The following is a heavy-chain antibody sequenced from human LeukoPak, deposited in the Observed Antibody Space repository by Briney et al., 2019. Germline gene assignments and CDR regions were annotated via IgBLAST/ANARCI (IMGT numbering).Heavy chain of an antibody. J-gene: IGHJ3*02. CDR2: ISYDGSNK. CDR1: GFTFSSYG. V-gene: IGHV3-30*03. CDR3: ARERLFAFDI. D-gene: IGHD3-22*01. Sequence: GGSLRLSCAASGFTFSSYGMHWVRQAPGKGLEWVAVISYDGSNKYYADSVKGRFTISRDNSKNSLYLQMNSLRAEDTAVYYCARERLFAFDIWGQGTMVTVSS.